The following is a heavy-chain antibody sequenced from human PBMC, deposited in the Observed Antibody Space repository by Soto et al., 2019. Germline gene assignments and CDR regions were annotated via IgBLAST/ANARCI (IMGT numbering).Heavy chain of an antibody. CDR1: GGSISSNNYY. V-gene: IGHV4-39*07. CDR2: IYYSGST. J-gene: IGHJ4*02. CDR3: AGIYSGSPGGTLRY. D-gene: IGHD1-26*01. Sequence: SETLSLTCTVSGGSISSNNYYWGWIRQPPGKGLEWIGSIYYSGSTYYNPSLKSRVTISVDTSKNQFSLKLSSVTAADTAVYYCAGIYSGSPGGTLRYWGQGTLVTVSS.